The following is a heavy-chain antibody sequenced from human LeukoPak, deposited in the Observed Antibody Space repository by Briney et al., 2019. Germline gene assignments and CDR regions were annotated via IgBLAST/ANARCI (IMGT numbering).Heavy chain of an antibody. J-gene: IGHJ4*02. CDR1: GYSISSGYY. CDR2: IYHSGST. V-gene: IGHV4-38-2*01. CDR3: ARGRRDIVVVPAAQPQRDY. D-gene: IGHD2-2*01. Sequence: PSETLSLTCAVSGYSISSGYYWGWIRQPPGKGLEWIGSIYHSGSTYYNPSLKSRVTISVDTSKNQFSLKLSSVTAADTAVYYCARGRRDIVVVPAAQPQRDYWGQGTLVTVSS.